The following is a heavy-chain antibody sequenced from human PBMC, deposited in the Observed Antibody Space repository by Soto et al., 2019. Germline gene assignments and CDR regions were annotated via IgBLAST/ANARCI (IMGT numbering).Heavy chain of an antibody. CDR2: ISAYNGHT. V-gene: IGHV1-18*01. D-gene: IGHD3-10*01. CDR3: ARNKGDGSGSYYGY. CDR1: GYTFSSYG. J-gene: IGHJ4*02. Sequence: QVQLVQSGAEVKKPGASVKVSCKASGYTFSSYGISWVRQAPGQGLEWMGWISAYNGHTNYAQKVQGRVTMTTDTSTRAAYMEMRSLRSDDTDVYYCARNKGDGSGSYYGYWGQGTLVTVSS.